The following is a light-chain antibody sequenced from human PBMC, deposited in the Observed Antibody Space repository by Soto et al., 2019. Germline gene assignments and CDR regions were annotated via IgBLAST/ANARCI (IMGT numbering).Light chain of an antibody. Sequence: IQMTQSPSTLSASVGDRVTIACRASHNIERWMAWYQQKPGKAPSLLIFDASTLHSGVPSRFSGSGSGTDFTLTISSLQPDDFATYYCQQFAISTTFGQGTKVDIK. J-gene: IGKJ1*01. CDR2: DAS. CDR3: QQFAISTT. CDR1: HNIERW. V-gene: IGKV1-5*01.